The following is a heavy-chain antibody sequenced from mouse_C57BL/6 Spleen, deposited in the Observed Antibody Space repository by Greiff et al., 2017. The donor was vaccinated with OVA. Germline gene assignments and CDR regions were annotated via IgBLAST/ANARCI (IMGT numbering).Heavy chain of an antibody. CDR1: GFTFSSYT. CDR2: ISGGGGNT. Sequence: EVQRVESGGGLVKPGGSLKLSCAASGFTFSSYTMSWVRQTPEKRLEWVATISGGGGNTYYPDSVKGRFTISRDNAKNTLYLQMSSLRSEDTALYYCARRPDCDYWGQGTTLTVSS. V-gene: IGHV5-9*01. CDR3: ARRPDCDY. J-gene: IGHJ2*01.